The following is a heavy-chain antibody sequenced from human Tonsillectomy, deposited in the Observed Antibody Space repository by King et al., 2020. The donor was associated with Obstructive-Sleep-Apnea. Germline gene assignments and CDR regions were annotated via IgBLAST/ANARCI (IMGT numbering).Heavy chain of an antibody. J-gene: IGHJ4*02. V-gene: IGHV3-64D*09. D-gene: IGHD1-26*01. CDR2: ISSNGGST. CDR3: VRVVGATRAGFDY. Sequence: VQLVESGGGLVQPGGSLRLSCSASGFTFSSYAMHWVRQAPGKGLEYVSAISSNGGSTYYADSVKGRFTISRDNSKNTLYLQMSSLRAEDTAVYYCVRVVGATRAGFDYWGQGTLVTVSS. CDR1: GFTFSSYA.